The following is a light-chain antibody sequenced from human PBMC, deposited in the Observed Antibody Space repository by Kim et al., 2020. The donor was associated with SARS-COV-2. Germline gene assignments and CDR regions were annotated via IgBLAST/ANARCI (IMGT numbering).Light chain of an antibody. J-gene: IGKJ4*01. CDR2: ETS. CDR1: QGVGNS. Sequence: WSPGERATLSCRASQGVGNSLAWFQQKPGQAPRLLIFETSSRDTGIPARFSGSGSGTGFTLTISSLEPEDFAVYYCQQRYDWPLTFGGGTKVDIK. CDR3: QQRYDWPLT. V-gene: IGKV3D-11*01.